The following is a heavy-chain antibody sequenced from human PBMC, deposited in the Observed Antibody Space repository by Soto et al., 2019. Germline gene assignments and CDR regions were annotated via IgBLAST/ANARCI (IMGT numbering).Heavy chain of an antibody. CDR1: GGSISSSNFY. J-gene: IGHJ4*02. CDR2: IYYTGST. V-gene: IGHV4-39*01. Sequence: TLSLTCTVSGGSISSSNFYWGWIRQPPGEGLEWIGNIYYTGSTYYDPPLKSRVTISVDTSKNQFSLKLSSVTAADTAVYFCARLFYDSSEHFDYWGQGTLVTVSS. D-gene: IGHD3-22*01. CDR3: ARLFYDSSEHFDY.